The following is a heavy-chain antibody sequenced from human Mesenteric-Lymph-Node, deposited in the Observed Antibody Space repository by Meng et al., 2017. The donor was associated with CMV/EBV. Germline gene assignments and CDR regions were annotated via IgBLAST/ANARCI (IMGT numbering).Heavy chain of an antibody. Sequence: ASVKVSCKASGYTFTSYDINWARQATGQGLEWMGWMNPNSGNTGYAQKFQGRVTMTRNTSISTAYMELSSLRSEDTAVYYCARLGALGVGTTSGPPYYYYYYGMDVWGQGTTVTVSS. J-gene: IGHJ6*02. D-gene: IGHD1-26*01. CDR3: ARLGALGVGTTSGPPYYYYYYGMDV. CDR1: GYTFTSYD. CDR2: MNPNSGNT. V-gene: IGHV1-8*01.